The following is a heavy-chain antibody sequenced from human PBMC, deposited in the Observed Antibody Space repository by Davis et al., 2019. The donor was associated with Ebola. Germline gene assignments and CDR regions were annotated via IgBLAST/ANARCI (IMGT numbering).Heavy chain of an antibody. V-gene: IGHV3-48*03. J-gene: IGHJ4*02. CDR3: ARLSPYFDF. CDR2: IGSSGSTI. CDR1: GFTLRTYE. Sequence: PGGSLRLSCVASGFTLRTYEMNWVRQAPGKGLEWISYIGSSGSTIKYADSVKGRITISRDNAKNSLYLQMNSLRAEDTAVYYCARLSPYFDFWGQGTLVTVSS. D-gene: IGHD2/OR15-2a*01.